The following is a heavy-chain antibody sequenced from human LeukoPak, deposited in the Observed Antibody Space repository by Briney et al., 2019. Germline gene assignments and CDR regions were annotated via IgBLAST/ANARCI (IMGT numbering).Heavy chain of an antibody. CDR3: ATSRTLGVTALPHDY. D-gene: IGHD2-21*02. J-gene: IGHJ4*02. Sequence: GASVKVSCKASGFTFTSSAMQWVRQARGQRLEWIGWIAVGSGNTNYAQKFQGRVTMTEDTSTDTAYMELSSLRSEDTAVYYCATSRTLGVTALPHDYWGQGTLVTVSS. CDR1: GFTFTSSA. V-gene: IGHV1-58*02. CDR2: IAVGSGNT.